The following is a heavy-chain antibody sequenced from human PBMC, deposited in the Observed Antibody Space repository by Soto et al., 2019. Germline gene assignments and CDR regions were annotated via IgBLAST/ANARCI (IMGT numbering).Heavy chain of an antibody. CDR1: GLTFSSYS. Sequence: PGGSLRLSCAASGLTFSSYSINWVRQAPGKGLEWVSSISSSSSYIYYADSVKGRFTISRDNAKNSLYLQMNSLRAEDTAVYYCARAYCSGGSCYPFDYWGQGTPVTVSS. V-gene: IGHV3-21*01. CDR2: ISSSSSYI. CDR3: ARAYCSGGSCYPFDY. J-gene: IGHJ4*02. D-gene: IGHD2-15*01.